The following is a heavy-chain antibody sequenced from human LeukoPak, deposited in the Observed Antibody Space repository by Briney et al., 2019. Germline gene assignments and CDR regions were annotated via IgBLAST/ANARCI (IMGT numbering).Heavy chain of an antibody. V-gene: IGHV1-2*02. CDR2: INPNSGGT. CDR1: GHTFTGYY. J-gene: IGHJ4*02. D-gene: IGHD3-22*01. CDR3: ARDLYYYDSSGPYYFDY. Sequence: GESLKISCKGSGHTFTGYYMHWVRQAPGQGLEWMGWINPNSGGTNYAQKFQGRVTMTRDTSISTAYMELSRLRSDDTAVYYCARDLYYYDSSGPYYFDYWGQGTLVTVSS.